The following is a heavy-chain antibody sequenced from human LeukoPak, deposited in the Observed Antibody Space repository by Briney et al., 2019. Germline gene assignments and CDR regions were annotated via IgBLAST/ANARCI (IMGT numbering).Heavy chain of an antibody. J-gene: IGHJ4*02. CDR3: ARDWRYCSSTSCQVPY. CDR2: ISGSVGTT. CDR1: GFSFSTYA. D-gene: IGHD2-2*01. V-gene: IGHV3-23*01. Sequence: GGSLRLSCAATGFSFSTYAMTWVRQAPGKGLEWVSTISGSVGTTYYADSVKGRFTISRDNSKNTLYLQMNSLRAEDTAVYYCARDWRYCSSTSCQVPYWGQGTLVTVSS.